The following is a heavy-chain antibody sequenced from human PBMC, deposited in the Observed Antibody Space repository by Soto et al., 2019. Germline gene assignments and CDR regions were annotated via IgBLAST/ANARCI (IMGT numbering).Heavy chain of an antibody. CDR3: ARQAHKTDDYYGSGSSYDY. CDR2: IYPGDSDT. V-gene: IGHV5-51*01. CDR1: GYSFTSYW. Sequence: GESLKISCKGSGYSFTSYWIGWVRQMPGKGLEWMGIIYPGDSDTRYSPSFQGQVTISADKSISTAYLQWSSLKASDTAMYYCARQAHKTDDYYGSGSSYDYWGQGTLVTVYS. D-gene: IGHD3-10*01. J-gene: IGHJ4*02.